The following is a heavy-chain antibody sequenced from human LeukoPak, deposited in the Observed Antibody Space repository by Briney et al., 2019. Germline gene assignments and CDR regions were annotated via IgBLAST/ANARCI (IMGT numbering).Heavy chain of an antibody. J-gene: IGHJ4*02. Sequence: PGGSLRLSCAASKFSVSSNYMSWVRQAPGKGLEWVSVIYSAGDTYYADSVKGSFTISRDNSRNTLYLQMNSLRAEDTAVYYCASLTYYFDYWGQGTLVTVSS. CDR3: ASLTYYFDY. CDR2: IYSAGDT. V-gene: IGHV3-66*01. CDR1: KFSVSSNY.